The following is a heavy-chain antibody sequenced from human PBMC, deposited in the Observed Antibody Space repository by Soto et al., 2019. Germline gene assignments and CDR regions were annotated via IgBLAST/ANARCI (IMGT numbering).Heavy chain of an antibody. CDR3: ARALGVGHGYYYNY. V-gene: IGHV4-4*02. D-gene: IGHD3-22*01. Sequence: SETLSLTCAVSGGSISSSNWWSWVRQPPGKGLEWIGEIYHSGSTNYNPSLKSRVTISVDKPKNQFSLKLSSVTAADTAVYYCARALGVGHGYYYNYWGQGTLVTVSS. CDR2: IYHSGST. J-gene: IGHJ4*02. CDR1: GGSISSSNW.